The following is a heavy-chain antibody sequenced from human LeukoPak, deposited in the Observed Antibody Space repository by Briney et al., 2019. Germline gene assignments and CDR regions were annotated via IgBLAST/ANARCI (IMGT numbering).Heavy chain of an antibody. CDR1: GFTFSDYY. CDR3: AITLNYYDSSGYPLFDY. J-gene: IGHJ4*02. V-gene: IGHV3-11*01. D-gene: IGHD3-22*01. CDR2: ISSSGSTI. Sequence: GGSLRLSCAASGFTFSDYYVSWIRQAPGKGLEWVSYISSSGSTIYYADSVKGRFTISRDNAKNSLYLQMNSLRAEDAAVYYCAITLNYYDSSGYPLFDYWGQGTLVTVSS.